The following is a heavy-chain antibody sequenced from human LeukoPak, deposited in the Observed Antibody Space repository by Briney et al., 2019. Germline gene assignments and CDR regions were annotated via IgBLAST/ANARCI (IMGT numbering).Heavy chain of an antibody. Sequence: ASVKVSCKASGYTFTGYYLHWVRQAPGQGLEWMGWINPNSGDTNYAQKFQGRVTMTRDTSISTAYMELSRLRSDDTAVYYCATDPYIAVAGAWGQGTLVTVSS. CDR3: ATDPYIAVAGA. CDR2: INPNSGDT. V-gene: IGHV1-2*02. CDR1: GYTFTGYY. D-gene: IGHD6-19*01. J-gene: IGHJ4*02.